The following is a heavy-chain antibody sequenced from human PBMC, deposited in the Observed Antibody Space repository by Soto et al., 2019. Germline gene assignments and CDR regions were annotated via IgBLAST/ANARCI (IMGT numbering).Heavy chain of an antibody. CDR2: ISYDGSNK. Sequence: QVQLVEFGGGVVQPGRSLRLSCAASGFTFSSYGMHWVRQAPGKGLEWVAVISYDGSNKYYADSVKGRFTISRDNSKNTLYLQMNSLRGEDTAVYYCAKETVEYYFDYWGQGTLVTVSS. CDR1: GFTFSSYG. J-gene: IGHJ4*02. V-gene: IGHV3-30*18. CDR3: AKETVEYYFDY. D-gene: IGHD3-3*01.